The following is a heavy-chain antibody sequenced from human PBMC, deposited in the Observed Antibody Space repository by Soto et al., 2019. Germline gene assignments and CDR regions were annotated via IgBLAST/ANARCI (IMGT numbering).Heavy chain of an antibody. V-gene: IGHV4-59*02. CDR3: ARLAPRYRIRDYNYYSLDF. J-gene: IGHJ6*02. CDR1: GGSVSNYY. CDR2: INYSGST. D-gene: IGHD3-16*02. Sequence: QVSLQESGPGLVKPSETLSLTCTVSGGSVSNYYWTWIRQPPGKGLEWISYINYSGSTDHSPSLKLRVTISLDTSKNQFSLRLISVTAADTAVYYCARLAPRYRIRDYNYYSLDFWGQGTTVIVSS.